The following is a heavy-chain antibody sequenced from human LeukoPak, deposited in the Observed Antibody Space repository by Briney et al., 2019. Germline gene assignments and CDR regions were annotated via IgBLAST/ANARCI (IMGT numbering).Heavy chain of an antibody. CDR1: GFTFSSYV. D-gene: IGHD3-10*01. Sequence: GRSLRLSCAASGFTFSSYVMHWVRQAPGKGLEWVAVIWYDGSNKYYADSVKGRFTISRDNSKNTLYLQMNSLRAEDTAVYYCARGRHGSGSSNYYYYYGMDVWGQGTTVTVSS. CDR3: ARGRHGSGSSNYYYYYGMDV. CDR2: IWYDGSNK. J-gene: IGHJ6*02. V-gene: IGHV3-33*01.